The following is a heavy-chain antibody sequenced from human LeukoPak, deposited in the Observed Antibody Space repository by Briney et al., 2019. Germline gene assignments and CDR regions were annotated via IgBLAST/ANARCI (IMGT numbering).Heavy chain of an antibody. D-gene: IGHD5-12*01. Sequence: PGGSLRLPCAASGFTFSGYAMGWVRQAPGKGPEWVSAISASGGTTHYADSVKGRFTLSRDNSRNTLHLQLHSLRAEDTAIYYCAKGWLAPGPTYDYWGQGTLVTVSS. V-gene: IGHV3-23*01. J-gene: IGHJ4*02. CDR3: AKGWLAPGPTYDY. CDR2: ISASGGTT. CDR1: GFTFSGYA.